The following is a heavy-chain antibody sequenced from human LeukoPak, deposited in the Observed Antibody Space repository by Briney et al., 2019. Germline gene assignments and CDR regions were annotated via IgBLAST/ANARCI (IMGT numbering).Heavy chain of an antibody. CDR1: GGSISSSSYY. V-gene: IGHV4-39*07. Sequence: SETLSLTCTVSGGSISSSSYYWGWIRQPPGKGLEWIGSIYYSGSTNYNPSLKSRVTISVDTSKNQFSLKLSSVTAADTAVYYCARLRSFRDGYNYWGQGTLVTVSS. CDR3: ARLRSFRDGYNY. CDR2: IYYSGST. J-gene: IGHJ4*02. D-gene: IGHD5-24*01.